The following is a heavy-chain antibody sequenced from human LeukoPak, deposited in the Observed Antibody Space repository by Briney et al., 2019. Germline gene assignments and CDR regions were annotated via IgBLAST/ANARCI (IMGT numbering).Heavy chain of an antibody. V-gene: IGHV4-59*01. CDR1: GGSISSYY. CDR2: IYYSGST. CDR3: ASYGSGSSYNWFDP. D-gene: IGHD3-10*01. J-gene: IGHJ5*02. Sequence: SETLSLTCTVSGGSISSYYWSWIRQPPGKGLEWIGYIYYSGSTNYNPSLKSRVTISVDTSKNQFSLKLSSVTAADTAVYYCASYGSGSSYNWFDPWGQGTLVTVSS.